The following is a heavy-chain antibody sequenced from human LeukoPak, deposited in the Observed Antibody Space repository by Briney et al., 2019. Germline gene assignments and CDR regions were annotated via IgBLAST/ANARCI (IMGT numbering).Heavy chain of an antibody. V-gene: IGHV4-38-2*02. J-gene: IGHJ6*02. Sequence: LSCAASGFTFSSYSMNWIRQPPGKGLEWIGSIYHSGSTYYNPSLKSRVTISVDTSKNQFSLKLSSVTAADTAVYYCAREIAAAATDYYYYGMDVWGQGTTVTVSS. CDR1: GFTFSSYS. D-gene: IGHD6-13*01. CDR2: IYHSGST. CDR3: AREIAAAATDYYYYGMDV.